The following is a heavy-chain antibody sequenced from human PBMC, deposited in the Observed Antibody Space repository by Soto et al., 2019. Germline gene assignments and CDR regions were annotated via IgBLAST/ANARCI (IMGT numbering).Heavy chain of an antibody. J-gene: IGHJ4*02. CDR1: GFSFDDYA. D-gene: IGHD3-22*01. Sequence: GSLRLSLTVSGFSFDDYAMSWVREAPGKGLERVGLISSQASGWTTEYAASVEGRFTISTDESKTIAYLEMDSMNAADTAVSFCATVYFYDSSADYYFDYWGQGTLVTVSS. CDR2: ISSQASGWTT. CDR3: ATVYFYDSSADYYFDY. V-gene: IGHV3-49*04.